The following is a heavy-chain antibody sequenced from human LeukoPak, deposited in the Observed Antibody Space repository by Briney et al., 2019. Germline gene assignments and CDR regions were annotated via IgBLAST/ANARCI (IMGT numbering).Heavy chain of an antibody. CDR1: GFTFTKYD. Sequence: GGSLRLSCAASGFTFTKYDMSWVRQAPGKGLEWVSAISGSGGSTYYADSVKGRFTISRDNSKNTLYLQMNSLRAEDTAVCYCAKQYSNYVGWFDPWGQGTLVTVSS. J-gene: IGHJ5*02. V-gene: IGHV3-23*01. CDR2: ISGSGGST. CDR3: AKQYSNYVGWFDP. D-gene: IGHD4-11*01.